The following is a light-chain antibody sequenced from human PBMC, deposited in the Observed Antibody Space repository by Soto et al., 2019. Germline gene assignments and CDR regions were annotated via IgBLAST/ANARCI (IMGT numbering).Light chain of an antibody. J-gene: IGLJ1*01. Sequence: QSVLTQPASGSGFPGQSIAISCTGTSSDIGSYNYVSWYQQHPGKAPKLMIHEVSNRPSGVSDRFSGSKSGNTASLTISGLQADDEADYYCSSHTTYSTRVFGTGTKVTVL. CDR2: EVS. V-gene: IGLV2-14*01. CDR1: SSDIGSYNY. CDR3: SSHTTYSTRV.